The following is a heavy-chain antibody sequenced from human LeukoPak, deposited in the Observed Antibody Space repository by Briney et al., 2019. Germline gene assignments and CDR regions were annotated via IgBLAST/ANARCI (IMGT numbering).Heavy chain of an antibody. Sequence: SETLSLTCTVSGGSISSYYWSWIRQPPGKGLEWIGYLYDTGITNYNPSLKSRVTISVDTSKNQFSLKLSSVTAADTAVYYCARGRYNWNDAWFDPWGQGTLVTVSS. D-gene: IGHD1-1*01. J-gene: IGHJ5*02. CDR1: GGSISSYY. CDR2: LYDTGIT. V-gene: IGHV4-59*12. CDR3: ARGRYNWNDAWFDP.